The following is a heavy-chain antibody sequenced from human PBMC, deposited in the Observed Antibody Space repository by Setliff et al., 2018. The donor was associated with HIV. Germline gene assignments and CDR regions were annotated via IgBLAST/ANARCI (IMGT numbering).Heavy chain of an antibody. D-gene: IGHD5-18*01. V-gene: IGHV4-34*01. CDR1: GGSFSDYY. CDR2: INHSGST. Sequence: SETLSLTCTVYGGSFSDYYWSWIRQPPGKELEWIGEINHSGSTNYNPSLKSRATISVDTSQNQLSLKLSSVTAADTAMYYCARYDGYKVSFDNWGPGTLVTVSS. J-gene: IGHJ4*02. CDR3: ARYDGYKVSFDN.